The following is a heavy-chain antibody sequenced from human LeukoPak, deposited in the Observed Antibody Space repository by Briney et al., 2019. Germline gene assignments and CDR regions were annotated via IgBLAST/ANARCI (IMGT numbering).Heavy chain of an antibody. CDR1: GYTFTSYY. J-gene: IGHJ4*02. D-gene: IGHD1-26*01. CDR2: INPSGGST. Sequence: ASVKVSCKASGYTFTSYYMHWVRQAPGQGLEWMGIINPSGGSTSYAQKFQGRVTMTRDTSTSTVYMELSSLRSEDTAVYYCAGPRDSGSPRGGYFDYWGQGTLVTVSS. V-gene: IGHV1-46*01. CDR3: AGPRDSGSPRGGYFDY.